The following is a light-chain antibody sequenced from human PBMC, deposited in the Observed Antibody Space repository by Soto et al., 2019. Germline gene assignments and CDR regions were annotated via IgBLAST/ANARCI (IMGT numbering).Light chain of an antibody. CDR1: SSNLGAGHD. CDR3: QSYDSRVGFYVV. Sequence: QSVLTQPPSVSGAPGQRVTISCTGSSSNLGAGHDVHWYQQIPGGAPKLLIYGNTNRPSGVPDRFSGSKSGTSASLAITGLQIGVEVDFSCQSYDSRVGFYVVFGGGPKLTAL. V-gene: IGLV1-40*01. CDR2: GNT. J-gene: IGLJ2*01.